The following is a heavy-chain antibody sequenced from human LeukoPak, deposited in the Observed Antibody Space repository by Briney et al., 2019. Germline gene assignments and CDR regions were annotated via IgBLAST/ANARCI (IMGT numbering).Heavy chain of an antibody. CDR1: GFTFYNFA. J-gene: IGHJ4*02. Sequence: GGSPRLSCAASGFTFYNFAMSWVRQAPGKGLEWVSGISGSGGTTYYTDSVKGRFTISRDTSKNTLYLQMNSLRAEDTAVYYCARAMMVVTNLWGVFDYWGQGNLVTVSS. CDR3: ARAMMVVTNLWGVFDY. CDR2: ISGSGGTT. D-gene: IGHD3-22*01. V-gene: IGHV3-23*01.